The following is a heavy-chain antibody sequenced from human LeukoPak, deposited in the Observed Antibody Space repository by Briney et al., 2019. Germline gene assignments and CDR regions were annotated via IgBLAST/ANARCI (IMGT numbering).Heavy chain of an antibody. CDR3: ARVGEDCSGGSCPDY. CDR1: GYTFTSYG. D-gene: IGHD2-15*01. Sequence: ASVKVSCKASGYTFTSYGISWVRQAPGQGLEWMGWISAYNGNTNYAQKLQGRVTMTTDTSTSTAYMELRSPRSDDTAVYYCARVGEDCSGGSCPDYWGQGTLVTVSS. V-gene: IGHV1-18*04. J-gene: IGHJ4*02. CDR2: ISAYNGNT.